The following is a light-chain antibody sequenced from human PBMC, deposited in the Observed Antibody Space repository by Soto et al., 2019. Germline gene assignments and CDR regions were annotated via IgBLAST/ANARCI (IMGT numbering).Light chain of an antibody. CDR3: QQYNSSWK. Sequence: DIQMTQSPSTLSASVGDRVTITCRASQSISSWLAWYQQKPGKAPKLLIYGASSLESGVPSRFSGSGSGTEFTLTISSLQPDDFATYYCQQYNSSWKCGQGTKVDIK. CDR2: GAS. CDR1: QSISSW. V-gene: IGKV1-5*01. J-gene: IGKJ1*01.